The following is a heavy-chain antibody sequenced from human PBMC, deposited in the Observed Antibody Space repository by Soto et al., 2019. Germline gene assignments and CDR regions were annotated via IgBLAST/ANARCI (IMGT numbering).Heavy chain of an antibody. V-gene: IGHV3-13*01. D-gene: IGHD6-13*01. J-gene: IGHJ4*02. Sequence: GGSLRLSCAASGFTFSSYDMHWVRQATGKGLEWVSAIGTAGDTYYPGSVKGRFTISRENAKNSLYLQMNSLRAEDTAVYYCASTGTSSLALDYWGQGTLVTVSS. CDR3: ASTGTSSLALDY. CDR1: GFTFSSYD. CDR2: IGTAGDT.